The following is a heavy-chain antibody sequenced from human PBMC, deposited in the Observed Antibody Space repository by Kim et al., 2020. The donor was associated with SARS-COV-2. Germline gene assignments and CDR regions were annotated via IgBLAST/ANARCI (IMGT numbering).Heavy chain of an antibody. V-gene: IGHV3-64D*06. J-gene: IGHJ6*02. CDR3: VKFDGYCSSTSCSEYYYYGMDV. D-gene: IGHD2-2*03. CDR1: GFTFSSYA. Sequence: GGSLRLSCSASGFTFSSYAMHWVRQAPGKGLEYVSAISSNGGSTYYADSVKGRFTISRDNSKNTLYLQMSSLRAEDTAVYYCVKFDGYCSSTSCSEYYYYGMDVWGQGTTVTVSS. CDR2: ISSNGGST.